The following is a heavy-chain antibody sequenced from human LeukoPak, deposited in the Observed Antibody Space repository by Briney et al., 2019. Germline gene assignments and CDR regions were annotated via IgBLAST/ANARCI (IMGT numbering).Heavy chain of an antibody. D-gene: IGHD6-19*01. CDR2: ISYDGSNK. V-gene: IGHV3-30*18. J-gene: IGHJ6*03. CDR1: GFTFSSYG. CDR3: AKEGYSSGWYGPYYYYYMDV. Sequence: GGSLRLSCAASGFTFSSYGMHWVRQAPGKGLEWVAVISYDGSNKYYADSVKGRFTISRDNSKNTLYLQMNSLRAEDTAVYYCAKEGYSSGWYGPYYYYYMDVWGKGTTVTVSS.